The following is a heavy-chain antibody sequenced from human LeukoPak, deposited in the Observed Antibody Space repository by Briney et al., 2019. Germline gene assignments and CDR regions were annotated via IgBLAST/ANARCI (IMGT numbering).Heavy chain of an antibody. V-gene: IGHV3-23*01. D-gene: IGHD4-11*01. J-gene: IGHJ4*02. CDR2: ISGSGGST. Sequence: GGSLRLSCAASGFTFSSYAMSWVRQAPGKGLEWVSAISGSGGSTYYADSVKGRLTISRDNSKNTLYLQMNSLRAEDTAVYYCARLHTGLLIDYWGQGTLVTVSS. CDR3: ARLHTGLLIDY. CDR1: GFTFSSYA.